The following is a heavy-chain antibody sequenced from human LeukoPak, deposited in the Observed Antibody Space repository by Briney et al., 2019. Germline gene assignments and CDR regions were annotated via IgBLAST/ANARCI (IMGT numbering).Heavy chain of an antibody. V-gene: IGHV3-23*01. CDR2: ISGSGGST. D-gene: IGHD1-26*01. CDR3: AKEWAYSGSYWAFDY. Sequence: GGSLRLSCAASEFTFSSYAMSWVRQAPGKGLEWVSAISGSGGSTYYADSVKGRFTISRDNSKNTLYLQMNSLRAEDTAVYYCAKEWAYSGSYWAFDYWGQGTLVTVSS. CDR1: EFTFSSYA. J-gene: IGHJ4*02.